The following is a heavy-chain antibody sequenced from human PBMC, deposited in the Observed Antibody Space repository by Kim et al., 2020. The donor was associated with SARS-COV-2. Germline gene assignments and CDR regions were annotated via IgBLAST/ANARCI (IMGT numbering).Heavy chain of an antibody. CDR3: ARRTEAGGYFDF. J-gene: IGHJ4*02. V-gene: IGHV4-39*01. Sequence: PYYNPSRKSRVTISVDTSRNQFSLKLASVAAADPAVYYCARRTEAGGYFDFWGQGSPVTVAS. D-gene: IGHD3-16*01. CDR2: P.